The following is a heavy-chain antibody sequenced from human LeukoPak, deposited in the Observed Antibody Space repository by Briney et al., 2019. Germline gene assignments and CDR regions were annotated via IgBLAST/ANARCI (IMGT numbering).Heavy chain of an antibody. Sequence: GGSLRLSCAASGFTFNSYWMHWVRQAPGKGLVWVSRINSDGSSTIYADSVKGRFTISRDNAKNTLYSQMNSLRAEDTAVYYCAGTAYYMDVWGKGTTVTVSS. J-gene: IGHJ6*03. CDR3: AGTAYYMDV. CDR1: GFTFNSYW. V-gene: IGHV3-74*01. CDR2: INSDGSST.